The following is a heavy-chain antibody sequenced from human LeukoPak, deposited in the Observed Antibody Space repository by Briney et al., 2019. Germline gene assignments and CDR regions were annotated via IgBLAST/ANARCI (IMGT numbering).Heavy chain of an antibody. CDR3: ATTAGRTGGNS. CDR2: IKNDGSET. D-gene: IGHD1-1*01. CDR1: GFPFSSYG. V-gene: IGHV3-7*03. Sequence: GGSLRLSCVASGFPFSSYGMHWVRQAPGKGLEWVAYIKNDGSETNYVDSVKGRFTVSRDNVKNSLYLQMNSLRADDTAVYYCATTAGRTGGNSWGQGALVTISS. J-gene: IGHJ4*02.